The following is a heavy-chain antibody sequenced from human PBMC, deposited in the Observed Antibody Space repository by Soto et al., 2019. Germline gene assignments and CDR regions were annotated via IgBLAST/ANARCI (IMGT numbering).Heavy chain of an antibody. Sequence: GGSLRLSCAASGFTFSSYGMHWVRQAPGKGLEWVAVISYDGSNKYYADSVKGRFTISRDNSKNTLYLQMNSLRAEDTAVYYCASGNWNLDYWGQGTLVTVSS. CDR2: ISYDGSNK. CDR3: ASGNWNLDY. D-gene: IGHD1-1*01. V-gene: IGHV3-30*03. J-gene: IGHJ4*02. CDR1: GFTFSSYG.